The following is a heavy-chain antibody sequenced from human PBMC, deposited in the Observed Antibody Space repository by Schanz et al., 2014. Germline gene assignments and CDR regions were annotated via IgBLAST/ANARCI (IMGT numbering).Heavy chain of an antibody. Sequence: EVQLVESGGGLVQPGGSLRLSCAASAFIFRSYSMHWVRQAPGKGLEWVSSISPSSSYIYYADSVKGRFTISRDNAKNSLYLQMNSLRAEDTAVYYCARDLNRCGGDCYSGWGQGTLVTVSS. D-gene: IGHD2-21*02. CDR2: ISPSSSYI. J-gene: IGHJ4*02. V-gene: IGHV3-21*01. CDR3: ARDLNRCGGDCYSG. CDR1: AFIFRSYS.